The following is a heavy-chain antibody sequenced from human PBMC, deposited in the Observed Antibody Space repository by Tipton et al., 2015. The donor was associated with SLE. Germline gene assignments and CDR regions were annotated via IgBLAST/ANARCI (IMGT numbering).Heavy chain of an antibody. V-gene: IGHV4-39*07. Sequence: LRLSCTVSGSSISSSSYFWAWIRQPPGKGLVWIGSILYSGSTYYDTSLKSRVTISVDTSKNQLSLKLTSVTAADTAVYYCARLIHCIGARCQDFWGQGTLVSVSS. D-gene: IGHD2-15*01. J-gene: IGHJ4*02. CDR2: ILYSGST. CDR3: ARLIHCIGARCQDF. CDR1: GSSISSSSYF.